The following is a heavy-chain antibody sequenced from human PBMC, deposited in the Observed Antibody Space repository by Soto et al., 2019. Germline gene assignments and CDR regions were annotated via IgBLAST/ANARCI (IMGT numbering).Heavy chain of an antibody. D-gene: IGHD4-17*01. Sequence: SETLSLTCTVSGGSISSSSYYWGWIRQPPGKGLEWIGSIYYSGSTYYNPSLKSRVTISVDTSKNQFSLKLSSVTAADTAVYYCARAGRYLDYGDYYYYMDVWGKGTTVTVSS. J-gene: IGHJ6*03. CDR2: IYYSGST. CDR3: ARAGRYLDYGDYYYYMDV. CDR1: GGSISSSSYY. V-gene: IGHV4-39*01.